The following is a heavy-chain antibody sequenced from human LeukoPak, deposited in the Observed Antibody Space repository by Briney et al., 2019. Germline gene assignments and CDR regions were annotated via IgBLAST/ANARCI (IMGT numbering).Heavy chain of an antibody. V-gene: IGHV3-7*05. CDR1: GFSFSTHW. D-gene: IGHD6-19*01. J-gene: IGHJ4*02. CDR2: IKQDGSEK. Sequence: GGSLRLSCAASGFSFSTHWMSWVRQAPGKGLEWVANIKQDGSEKYYVDSVKGRFTISRDNAKNSLYLQMNSLRAEDTAVYYCARGGWHYFNYWGQGTLVTVSS. CDR3: ARGGWHYFNY.